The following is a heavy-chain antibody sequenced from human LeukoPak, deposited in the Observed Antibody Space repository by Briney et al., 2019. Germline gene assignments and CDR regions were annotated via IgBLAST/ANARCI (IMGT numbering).Heavy chain of an antibody. J-gene: IGHJ4*02. D-gene: IGHD4-17*01. Sequence: PSETLSLTCAVSGYSISSGYYWGWIRQPPGKGLEWIGSIYHSGSTYYNPSLKSRVTISVDTSKNQFSLKLSSVTAADTAVYYCAKSDYGDYVVVGWGQGTLVTVSS. V-gene: IGHV4-38-2*01. CDR1: GYSISSGYY. CDR3: AKSDYGDYVVVG. CDR2: IYHSGST.